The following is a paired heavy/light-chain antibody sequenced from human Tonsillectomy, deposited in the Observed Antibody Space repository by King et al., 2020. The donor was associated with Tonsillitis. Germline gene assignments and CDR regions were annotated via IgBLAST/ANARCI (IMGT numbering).Light chain of an antibody. J-gene: IGKJ2*02. CDR2: KAS. V-gene: IGKV1-5*03. CDR3: QQYKSYSRT. Sequence: DIQMTQSPSSLSASVGDRVTITCRASQSINSWLAWYQQKVGKAPKLLIYKASSLQSGVPSRFSASGSGTEFTLTISSLQPDDFATYYCQQYKSYSRTFGQGTKLEIK. CDR1: QSINSW.
Heavy chain of an antibody. CDR3: AKDWGADYDDYVSYFDS. D-gene: IGHD4-17*01. J-gene: IGHJ4*02. CDR1: GFIFSSYA. CDR2: FSGGTGST. Sequence: EVQLLESGGALVQPGGSLRLSCAASGFIFSSYAMTWVRQAPGKGLEWVSTFSGGTGSTSYADSVKGRFTISRDDSKKTLYLQMNSLRAEDTAVYYCAKDWGADYDDYVSYFDSWGQGTPVTVSS. V-gene: IGHV3-23*01.